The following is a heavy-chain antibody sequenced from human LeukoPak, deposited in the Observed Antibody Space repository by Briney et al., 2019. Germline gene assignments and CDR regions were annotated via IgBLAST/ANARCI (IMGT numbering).Heavy chain of an antibody. J-gene: IGHJ5*02. Sequence: PSETLSLTCSVSGYSIRSSYSWGWIRQPPGKGREWIGSISHSGNTYYTPSLKSRVTISLDTSKHQFSLKLNSVTAADTAVYFCARSMISMLKVNWFDPWGQGTLVTVSS. CDR2: ISHSGNT. D-gene: IGHD3-16*01. CDR3: ARSMISMLKVNWFDP. CDR1: GYSIRSSYS. V-gene: IGHV4-38-2*01.